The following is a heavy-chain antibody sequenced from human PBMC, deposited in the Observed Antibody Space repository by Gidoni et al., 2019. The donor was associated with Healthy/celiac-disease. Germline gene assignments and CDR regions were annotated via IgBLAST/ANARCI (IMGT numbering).Heavy chain of an antibody. J-gene: IGHJ4*02. CDR3: ARDTGDWSYFDY. Sequence: EVQLVESGGGLVPHGGSLRRPCAASGFTVSRNHMRWVRQAPGKGLGWVAVIYSGGSTYFADSVKGRFTISRDNSKNTLYLQMNSLRAEGTAVYYCARDTGDWSYFDYWGQGTLVTVSS. V-gene: IGHV3-66*01. D-gene: IGHD1-1*01. CDR1: GFTVSRNH. CDR2: IYSGGST.